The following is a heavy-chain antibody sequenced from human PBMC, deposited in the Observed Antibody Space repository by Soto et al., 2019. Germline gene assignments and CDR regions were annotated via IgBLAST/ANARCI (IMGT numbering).Heavy chain of an antibody. D-gene: IGHD6-13*01. CDR1: GGSISSGDYY. CDR3: AREQQLVRAYFDY. Sequence: SETLSLTCTVSGGSISSGDYYWSWIRQAPGKGLEWIGYIYYSGSTYYNPSLKSRVTISVDTSKNQFSLKLSSVTAADTAVYHCAREQQLVRAYFDYWGQGTLVTVSS. CDR2: IYYSGST. J-gene: IGHJ4*02. V-gene: IGHV4-30-4*01.